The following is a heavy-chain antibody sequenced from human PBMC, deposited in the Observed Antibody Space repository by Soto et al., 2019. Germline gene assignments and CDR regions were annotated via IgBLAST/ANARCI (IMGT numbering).Heavy chain of an antibody. D-gene: IGHD6-13*01. V-gene: IGHV1-3*01. CDR1: GYTFTSYA. CDR2: INAGNGNT. CDR3: ARGKAAAGTGWFDP. Sequence: ASVKVSCKASGYTFTSYAMHWVRRAPGQRLEWMGWINAGNGNTKYSQKFQGRVTITRDTSASTAYMELSSLRSEDTAVYYCARGKAAAGTGWFDPWGQGTMVTVSS. J-gene: IGHJ5*01.